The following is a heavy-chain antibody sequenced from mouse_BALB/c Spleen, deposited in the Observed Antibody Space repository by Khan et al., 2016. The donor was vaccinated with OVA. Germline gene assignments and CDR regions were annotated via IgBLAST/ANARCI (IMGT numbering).Heavy chain of an antibody. D-gene: IGHD2-12*01. J-gene: IGHJ1*01. V-gene: IGHV1-9*01. CDR1: GYTFSSYW. CDR2: ILPGSGST. CDR3: ARGRRPDWYFDV. Sequence: QVQLQQSGAELMKPGASVKISCKATGYTFSSYWIEWVKQRPGHGLEWIGEILPGSGSTRYNETLRGKATFTADTSSNTAYMQLSSLTSEDSAVYDCARGRRPDWYFDVWGAGTPVTVSA.